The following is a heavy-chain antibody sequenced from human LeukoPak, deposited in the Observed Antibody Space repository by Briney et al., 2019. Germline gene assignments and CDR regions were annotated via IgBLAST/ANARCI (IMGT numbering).Heavy chain of an antibody. J-gene: IGHJ5*02. CDR3: AGLGSTVKGRVDP. CDR2: ISTDSGDA. D-gene: IGHD5/OR15-5a*01. Sequence: ASVKVSCKASGYHFTGYHVHWVRQAPGQGLEWMGRISTDSGDADIAQKFQGRVTMTRDTSISTAYMELSRLTSDDSAVYYCAGLGSTVKGRVDPWGQGTSVTVSS. CDR1: GYHFTGYH. V-gene: IGHV1-2*02.